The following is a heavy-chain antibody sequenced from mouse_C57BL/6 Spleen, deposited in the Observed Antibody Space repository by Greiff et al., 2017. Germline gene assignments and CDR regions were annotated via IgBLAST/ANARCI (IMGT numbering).Heavy chain of an antibody. D-gene: IGHD2-5*01. V-gene: IGHV5-6*01. CDR2: ISSGGSYT. J-gene: IGHJ3*01. CDR3: ARQDYSNY. CDR1: GFTFSSYG. Sequence: EVKLVESGGDLVKPGGSLKLSCAASGFTFSSYGMSWVRQTPDKRLEWVATISSGGSYTYYPDSVKGRFTISRDKAKNTLYLQMSKLKSEDTAMYYCARQDYSNYWGQGTLLTVSA.